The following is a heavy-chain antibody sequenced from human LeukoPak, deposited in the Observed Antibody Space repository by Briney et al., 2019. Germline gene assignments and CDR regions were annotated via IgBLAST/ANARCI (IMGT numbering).Heavy chain of an antibody. J-gene: IGHJ6*02. CDR1: GGSFRGYY. V-gene: IGHV4-34*01. CDR2: INHSGST. CDR3: ARGTYCSGGSCYLYGMDV. D-gene: IGHD2-15*01. Sequence: PSETLSLTCAVYGGSFRGYYWSWIRQPPGKGLEWMGEINHSGSTNYNPSLKSRITISVDRSKNQVSLKLSSVTAADTAVYYCARGTYCSGGSCYLYGMDVWGQGTTVTVSS.